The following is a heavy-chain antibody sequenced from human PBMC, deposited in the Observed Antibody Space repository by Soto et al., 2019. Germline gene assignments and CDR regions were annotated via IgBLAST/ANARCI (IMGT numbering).Heavy chain of an antibody. CDR1: GDSISGSPYF. CDR3: ARVKAAVPYS. D-gene: IGHD2-15*01. V-gene: IGHV4-39*01. Sequence: SETLSLTCTVSGDSISGSPYFWGWIRQPPGKRLEWIGSVFYDAYTLYTPSLKSRATISVDTSRNQFYLTLTSVAAADTAIYFCARVKAAVPYSWGQGILLTISS. CDR2: VFYDAYT. J-gene: IGHJ1*01.